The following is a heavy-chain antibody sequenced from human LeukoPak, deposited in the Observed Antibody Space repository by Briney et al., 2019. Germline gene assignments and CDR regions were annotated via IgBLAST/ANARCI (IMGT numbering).Heavy chain of an antibody. CDR2: TYYRSKWYN. V-gene: IGHV6-1*01. Sequence: SQTLSLTCAISGDSVSSNSAAWNWIRQSPSRGLEWLGRTYYRSKWYNDYAVSVKSRITINPDTSKNQFSLQLNSVTPEDTAVYYCARAGAQWLVPGNWFDPWGQGTLVTVSS. J-gene: IGHJ5*02. CDR3: ARAGAQWLVPGNWFDP. D-gene: IGHD6-19*01. CDR1: GDSVSSNSAA.